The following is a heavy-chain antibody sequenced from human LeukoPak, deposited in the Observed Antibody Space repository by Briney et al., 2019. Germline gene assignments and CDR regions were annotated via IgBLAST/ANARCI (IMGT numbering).Heavy chain of an antibody. CDR1: GFTFSSYA. Sequence: GGSLRLSCAASGFTFSSYAMSWVRQAPGKGLEWVSAISGSGGSTYYADSVKGRFTISRDNSKNTLYLQMNSLRAEDTAVYYCAKGMDIVVVPAEGYYYGMDVWGQGTTVTVSS. CDR3: AKGMDIVVVPAEGYYYGMDV. CDR2: ISGSGGST. V-gene: IGHV3-23*01. J-gene: IGHJ6*02. D-gene: IGHD2-2*03.